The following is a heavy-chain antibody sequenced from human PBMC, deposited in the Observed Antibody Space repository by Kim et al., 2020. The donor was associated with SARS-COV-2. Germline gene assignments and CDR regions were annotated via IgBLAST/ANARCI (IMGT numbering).Heavy chain of an antibody. CDR3: ARVAYGSGSWYYFDY. Sequence: GGSLRLSCAASEFTFSDYYMSWIRQAPGKGLEWLSYISGTTDYTNYADSVKGRFTISRDNAKNSLYLQMNSLRAEDTAVYYCARVAYGSGSWYYFDYGGQGTLVTVSS. D-gene: IGHD3-10*01. J-gene: IGHJ4*02. V-gene: IGHV3-11*05. CDR1: EFTFSDYY. CDR2: ISGTTDYT.